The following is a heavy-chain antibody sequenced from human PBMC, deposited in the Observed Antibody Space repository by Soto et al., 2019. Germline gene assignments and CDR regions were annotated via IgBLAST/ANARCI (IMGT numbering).Heavy chain of an antibody. CDR2: MHYTGFS. Sequence: PSETLSLTCSFSGDSVTSHYLTWIRQSPEKGLEWIGYMHYTGFSHYNPSLKSRLTISVDRSKNQFTLQLTSVTVADTAVYFCARGQGVPITVPADDFWRLGRYYYMDVWGEGTPVTVSS. CDR1: GDSVTSHY. J-gene: IGHJ6*03. V-gene: IGHV4-59*02. CDR3: ARGQGVPITVPADDFWRLGRYYYMDV. D-gene: IGHD3-3*01.